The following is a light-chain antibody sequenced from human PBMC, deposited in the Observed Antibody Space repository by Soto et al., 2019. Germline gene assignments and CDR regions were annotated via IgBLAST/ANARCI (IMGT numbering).Light chain of an antibody. CDR3: QQYGSSPYT. Sequence: ELALTQSPGTLSLSPGERATLSRRASQSASSSYLAWYQQKPGQAPRLLIYGASSRATCIPDRFSGSGSGTDCTLTISRLEPEDFAVYYCQQYGSSPYTFGQGTKLEIK. CDR1: QSASSSY. CDR2: GAS. J-gene: IGKJ2*01. V-gene: IGKV3-20*01.